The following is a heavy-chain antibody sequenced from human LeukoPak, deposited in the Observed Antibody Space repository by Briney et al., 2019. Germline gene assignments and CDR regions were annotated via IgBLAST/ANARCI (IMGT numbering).Heavy chain of an antibody. CDR1: GFSFKNAW. J-gene: IGHJ4*02. Sequence: GGSLRLSCAASGFSFKNAWMSWVRQAPGKGLEWVGRIKSKSDGGTTDYAAPVEGRFTISRDDAKNTLFLQMSSLKTEDAAMYYCTTDVDGELRFYYFDNWGQGTLVTVST. CDR2: IKSKSDGGTT. V-gene: IGHV3-15*01. CDR3: TTDVDGELRFYYFDN. D-gene: IGHD3-10*01.